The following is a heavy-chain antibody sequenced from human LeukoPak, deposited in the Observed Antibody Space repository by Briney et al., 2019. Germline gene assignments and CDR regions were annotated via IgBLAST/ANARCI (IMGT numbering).Heavy chain of an antibody. CDR1: GFTFSSYA. CDR2: ISGGGGST. V-gene: IGHV3-23*01. Sequence: PGGSLRLSCAASGFTFSSYAMSWVRQAPGKGLEWVSVISGGGGSTYYADSVKGRFTISRDNSKSTLYLQMDSLRAEDTAVYYCAKAGSSGGWRGIDYWGQGTLVTVSS. J-gene: IGHJ4*02. CDR3: AKAGSSGGWRGIDY. D-gene: IGHD6-19*01.